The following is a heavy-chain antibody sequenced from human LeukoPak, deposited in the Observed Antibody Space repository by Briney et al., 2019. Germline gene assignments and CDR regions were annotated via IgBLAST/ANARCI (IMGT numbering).Heavy chain of an antibody. V-gene: IGHV1-69*13. CDR1: GGTFSSYA. Sequence: ASVKVPCKASGGTFSSYAISWVRQAPGQGLEWMGGIIPIFGTANYAQKFQGRVTITADESTSTAYMELSSLRSEDTAVYYCARDIASGDLANLAYWGQGTLVTVSS. CDR3: ARDIASGDLANLAY. J-gene: IGHJ4*02. D-gene: IGHD3-16*01. CDR2: IIPIFGTA.